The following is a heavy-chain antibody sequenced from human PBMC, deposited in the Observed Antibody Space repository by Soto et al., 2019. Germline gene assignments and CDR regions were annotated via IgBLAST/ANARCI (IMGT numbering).Heavy chain of an antibody. CDR2: VYPSDSDV. J-gene: IGHJ5*02. CDR3: KKGATSPFDP. CDR1: GYRFISSW. D-gene: IGHD3-16*01. Sequence: PGESLKISCQGSGYRFISSWIGWVRQMPGKGLEWLGNVYPSDSDVRYSPSFEGRVTISADNSINTAYLHLLNLKASDTAIYYCKKGATSPFDPWGQGTRVTVSS. V-gene: IGHV5-51*01.